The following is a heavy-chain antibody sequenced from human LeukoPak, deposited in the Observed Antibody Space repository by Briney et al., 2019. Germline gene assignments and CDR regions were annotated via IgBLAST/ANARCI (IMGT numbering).Heavy chain of an antibody. CDR1: VYTFTNYY. D-gene: IGHD7-27*01. V-gene: IGHV1-46*01. J-gene: IGHJ4*02. Sequence: AAVNVSFKSSVYTFTNYYMHWVRQPPGQWLDWMGIINPSGGSTSYSQKFQGSVTMTRDTSTSTVYMELSSLRYEDTAVYYCASLTGEFDYWGQGTLVTVSS. CDR2: INPSGGST. CDR3: ASLTGEFDY.